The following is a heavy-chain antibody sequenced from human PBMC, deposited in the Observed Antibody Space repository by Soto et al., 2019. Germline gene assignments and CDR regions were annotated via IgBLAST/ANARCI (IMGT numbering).Heavy chain of an antibody. J-gene: IGHJ4*02. Sequence: EVQLLESGGGLVQPGGSRGLPCPAPGFPFTANPLAWARRAPGKGLEWVSAISGSGGSTYYADSVKGRFTISRDNSKNTLYLQMNSLRAEDTAVYYCAKNAGYGGNIHFDYWGQGTLVTVSS. D-gene: IGHD4-17*01. CDR2: ISGSGGST. V-gene: IGHV3-23*01. CDR3: AKNAGYGGNIHFDY. CDR1: GFPFTANP.